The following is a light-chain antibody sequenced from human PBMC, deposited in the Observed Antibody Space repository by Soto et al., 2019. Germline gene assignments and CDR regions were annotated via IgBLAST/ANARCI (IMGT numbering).Light chain of an antibody. CDR1: QSVGGS. Sequence: ETVLTQSPGTLSLSPGERATLSCRASQSVGGSLAWYQQRPGQAPRLLVYHTSNRATGIPDRFSASGSGTDFTLTISRLEPEDFAVYYCQQYGSSQWTFGQGTKVDIK. V-gene: IGKV3-20*01. CDR3: QQYGSSQWT. J-gene: IGKJ1*01. CDR2: HTS.